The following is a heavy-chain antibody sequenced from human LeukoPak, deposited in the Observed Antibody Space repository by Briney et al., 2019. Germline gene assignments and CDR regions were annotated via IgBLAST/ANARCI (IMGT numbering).Heavy chain of an antibody. CDR2: TYYRSKWYT. Sequence: SQTLSLTCAISGDSVSSANTAWNWIRQSPSRGLEWLGRTYYRSKWYTDYAVSVKSRIIINPDTSKNRFSLQLNSLTPEDTAVYYCARGWGFDFWGQGTLVTVSS. D-gene: IGHD7-27*01. J-gene: IGHJ4*02. CDR3: ARGWGFDF. V-gene: IGHV6-1*01. CDR1: GDSVSSANTA.